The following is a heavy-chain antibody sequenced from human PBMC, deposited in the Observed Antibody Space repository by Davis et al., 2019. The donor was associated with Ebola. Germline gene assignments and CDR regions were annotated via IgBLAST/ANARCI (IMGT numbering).Heavy chain of an antibody. CDR3: ARRGIVVVTAKDAFDI. V-gene: IGHV5-51*01. Sequence: GESLKTSCKGSGYSFTCYWIGLVRQMPGKGPEWEGIIYPGGSDTRYSPSFQGQVTISADKSISTAYLQWSSLKASDTAMYYCARRGIVVVTAKDAFDIWGQGTMVTVSS. CDR1: GYSFTCYW. J-gene: IGHJ3*02. D-gene: IGHD2-21*02. CDR2: IYPGGSDT.